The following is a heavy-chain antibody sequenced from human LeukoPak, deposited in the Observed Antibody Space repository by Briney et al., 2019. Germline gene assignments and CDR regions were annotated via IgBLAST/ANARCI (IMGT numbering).Heavy chain of an antibody. CDR3: ARFSRITWGDWGDAFDI. CDR1: GGSSSDYF. D-gene: IGHD2-21*02. V-gene: IGHV4-34*01. J-gene: IGHJ3*02. Sequence: PSETLSLTCSVYGGSSSDYFCSWIRQSPGKVLEWIGEIDDGGNTNYNPSLMSRVIVSMEKSKKQFSLVMRSVAAADTAVYYCARFSRITWGDWGDAFDIWGQGTTVIVSS. CDR2: IDDGGNT.